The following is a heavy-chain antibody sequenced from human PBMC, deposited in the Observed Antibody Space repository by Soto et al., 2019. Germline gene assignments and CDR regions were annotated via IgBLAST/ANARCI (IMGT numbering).Heavy chain of an antibody. CDR2: IYYSGST. CDR1: PGATSRKQFY. J-gene: IGHJ4*02. Sequence: SETLSITRTVSPGATSRKQFYGFWIRQPPGKVLEWIGSIYYSGSTYYNPSLKIRVTISVDTSKNQFSLKLSSVSAADTAVYYCARPSGNYLYYFDYWGQG. V-gene: IGHV4-39*01. CDR3: ARPSGNYLYYFDY. D-gene: IGHD1-26*01.